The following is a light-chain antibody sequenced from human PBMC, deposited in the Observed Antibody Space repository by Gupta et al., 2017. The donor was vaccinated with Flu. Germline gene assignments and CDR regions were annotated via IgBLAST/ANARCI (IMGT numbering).Light chain of an antibody. J-gene: IGKJ3*01. Sequence: TLSLSPGEGATLSCRASQSVSSSYIAWYQQKPGQAPRLLIYGASTRATGIPDRFSGSGSGTDFSLTISRREPEDFAVYYCQQYGNSPRFTFGHGTTVDIK. V-gene: IGKV3-20*01. CDR2: GAS. CDR1: QSVSSSY. CDR3: QQYGNSPRFT.